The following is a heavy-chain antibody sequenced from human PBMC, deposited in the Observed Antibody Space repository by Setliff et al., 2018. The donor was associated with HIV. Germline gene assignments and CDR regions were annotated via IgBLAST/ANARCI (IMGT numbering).Heavy chain of an antibody. CDR1: GGPISSGGYY. CDR3: ARDKWFGDLGYYYGMDV. V-gene: IGHV4-31*03. CDR2: IYYSGST. J-gene: IGHJ6*02. D-gene: IGHD3-10*01. Sequence: SETLSLTCTVSGGPISSGGYYWSWIRQHPGKGLEWIGYIYYSGSTYYNPSLKSRVTISVDTSKNQFSLKLSSVTAADTAVYYCARDKWFGDLGYYYGMDVWGQGTTVTVS.